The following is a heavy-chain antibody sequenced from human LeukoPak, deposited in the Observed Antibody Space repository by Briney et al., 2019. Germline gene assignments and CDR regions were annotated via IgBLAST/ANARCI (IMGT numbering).Heavy chain of an antibody. Sequence: GGSLRLSCTASGFPLSSHDMPWVRQATGKGLEWIAAIASGFQTFYAGSVKGRFTISREDAKNSLYLQMNSLRAGDTAVYYCVREARGYHYTYFDYWGQGTLVTVSS. CDR3: VREARGYHYTYFDY. J-gene: IGHJ4*02. V-gene: IGHV3-13*01. CDR1: GFPLSSHD. CDR2: IASGFQT. D-gene: IGHD5-18*01.